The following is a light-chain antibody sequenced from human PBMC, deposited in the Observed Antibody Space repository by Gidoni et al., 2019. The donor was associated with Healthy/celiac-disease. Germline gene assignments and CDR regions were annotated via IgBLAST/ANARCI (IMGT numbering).Light chain of an antibody. V-gene: IGKV3-20*01. Sequence: DILLTHSPGTLSLSPGERAPLPCRARQRVSSIYLAWYQQKPGQAPRLLIYGASSRATGIPDRFSGSGSGTDFTLTISRLEPEDFAVYYCQQYGSSPCTFGQGTKLEIK. J-gene: IGKJ2*02. CDR1: QRVSSIY. CDR2: GAS. CDR3: QQYGSSPCT.